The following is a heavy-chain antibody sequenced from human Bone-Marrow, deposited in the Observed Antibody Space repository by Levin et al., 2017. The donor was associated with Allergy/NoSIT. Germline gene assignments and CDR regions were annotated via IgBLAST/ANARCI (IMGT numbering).Heavy chain of an antibody. Sequence: PGGSLRLSCAASGFTFRHYTMNWVRQAPGKGLEWVSCITSSGDSTYYADSVKGRFTISRDNAKNSLYLQLNRLRDEDTDMYYCARDPARGYYDSSGYSGDHWGQGTLVTVSS. CDR3: ARDPARGYYDSSGYSGDH. CDR1: GFTFRHYT. V-gene: IGHV3-48*02. J-gene: IGHJ4*02. CDR2: ITSSGDST. D-gene: IGHD3-22*01.